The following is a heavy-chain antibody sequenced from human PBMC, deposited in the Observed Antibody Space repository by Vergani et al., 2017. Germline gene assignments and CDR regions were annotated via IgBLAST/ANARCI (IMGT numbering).Heavy chain of an antibody. CDR1: GFTFSSYS. CDR3: ARDGGGNGDFDY. D-gene: IGHD4-23*01. V-gene: IGHV3-21*01. CDR2: ISSSSSYI. Sequence: EVQLVESGGGLVKPGGSLRLSCAASGFTFSSYSMNWVRQAPGKGLEWVSSISSSSSYIYYADSVKGRVTISRDNAKNSLYLQMNSLRAEDTAVYYCARDGGGNGDFDYWGQGTLVTVSS. J-gene: IGHJ4*02.